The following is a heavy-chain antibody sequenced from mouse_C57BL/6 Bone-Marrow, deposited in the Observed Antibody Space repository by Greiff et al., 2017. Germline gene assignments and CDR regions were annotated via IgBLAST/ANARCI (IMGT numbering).Heavy chain of an antibody. Sequence: VQLQQPGAELVKPGASVKLSCKASGYTFTSYWMKWVKQRPGQGLEWIGEIDPYDSYTNYNQKFKGKATLTVDTSSSTAYMQLSSLTTEDSAVYYCSRVGYPYYWGQGTTLTVSS. J-gene: IGHJ2*01. CDR3: SRVGYPYY. D-gene: IGHD2-2*01. CDR1: GYTFTSYW. CDR2: IDPYDSYT. V-gene: IGHV1-50*01.